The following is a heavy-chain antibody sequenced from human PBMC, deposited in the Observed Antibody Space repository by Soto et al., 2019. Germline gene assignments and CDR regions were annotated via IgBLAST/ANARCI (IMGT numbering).Heavy chain of an antibody. CDR1: VFFVRSGAY. V-gene: IGHV4-38-2*01. CDR2: NLHGWNT. D-gene: IGHD2-15*01. J-gene: IGHJ3*01. CDR3: ARSRWYDAFDV. Sequence: ASETLSLACADSVFFVRSGAYRDCILKPPGKGPDRLGSNLHGWNTYFNPSLKSRVTISVDMSKSQFSLKQNSVTTADTAVYYCARSRWYDAFDVWGKLTVVTVSS.